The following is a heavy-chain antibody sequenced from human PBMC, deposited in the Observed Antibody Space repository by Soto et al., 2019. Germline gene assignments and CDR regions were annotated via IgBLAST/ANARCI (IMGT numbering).Heavy chain of an antibody. CDR3: VKDMSLWLGGAPAGGDAFDF. J-gene: IGHJ3*01. V-gene: IGHV3-23*01. Sequence: EVQLLESGGGLAQPGASLGLSCAASGFTFTNHVMGWVRQAPGRGLEWVASSSRSGGKTYYSDSVKGRFTISRDNPKNLWSLQMNSLRPEDTALYFWVKDMSLWLGGAPAGGDAFDFWGRGTMVTVSS. CDR2: SSRSGGKT. CDR1: GFTFTNHV. D-gene: IGHD3-10*01.